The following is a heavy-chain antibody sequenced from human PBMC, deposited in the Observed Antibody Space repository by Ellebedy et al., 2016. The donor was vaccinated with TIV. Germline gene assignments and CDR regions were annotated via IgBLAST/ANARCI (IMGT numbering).Heavy chain of an antibody. D-gene: IGHD3/OR15-3a*01. CDR3: ARNVMIFTFDKWYSDL. J-gene: IGHJ2*01. V-gene: IGHV4-39*01. CDR2: IFNTGAT. CDR1: GASIRNSGYY. Sequence: SETLSLTCSVSGASIRNSGYYWGWIRQPPGKRLEWIGSIFNTGATYYNPSLESPVSISMGTSKNQFSLDLTYVTVADTAIYYCARNVMIFTFDKWYSDLWGRGTLVTVSS.